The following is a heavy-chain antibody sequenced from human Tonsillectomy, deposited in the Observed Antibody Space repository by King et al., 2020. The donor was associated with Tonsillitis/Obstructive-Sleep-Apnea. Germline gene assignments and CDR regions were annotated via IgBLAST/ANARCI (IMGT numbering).Heavy chain of an antibody. CDR3: ATYLGTRAYYGRDF. D-gene: IGHD3-16*01. CDR2: ISYDGSNR. J-gene: IGHJ6*02. CDR1: GFTLSSYA. Sequence: VQLVESGGGVVQPGRSLRLSCAASGFTLSSYAMHWVRQAPGKGLQWVAVISYDGSNRYYADSVKGRFTISRDNSKNTLYLQINSLRAEDTAVYYCATYLGTRAYYGRDFWGQGTTVTVPS. V-gene: IGHV3-30*04.